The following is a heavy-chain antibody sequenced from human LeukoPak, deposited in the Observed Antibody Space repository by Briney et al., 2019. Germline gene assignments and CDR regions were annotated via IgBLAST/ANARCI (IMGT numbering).Heavy chain of an antibody. V-gene: IGHV4-30-2*03. CDR2: IYHSGST. CDR1: GGSISSGGYS. Sequence: PSQTLSLTCAVSGGSISSGGYSWSWIRQPPGKGLEWIGYIYHSGSTYYNPSLKSRVTISVDTSKNQFSLKLSSVTAADTAVYYCARRKSGSYYLDYWGQGTLVTVSS. CDR3: ARRKSGSYYLDY. J-gene: IGHJ4*02. D-gene: IGHD1-26*01.